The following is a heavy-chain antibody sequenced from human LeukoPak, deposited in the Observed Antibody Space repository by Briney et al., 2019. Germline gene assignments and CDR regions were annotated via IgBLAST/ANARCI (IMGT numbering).Heavy chain of an antibody. Sequence: GDSLQISCKVSGYSFTNYWIGWVRQMPGKGLEWMGIIYPGDSDTRYSPSFQGQVTISADKSVSTAYLQWSSLKASDTAMYYCATRSTSMIVAIYWGQGTLVTVSS. CDR1: GYSFTNYW. CDR2: IYPGDSDT. CDR3: ATRSTSMIVAIY. V-gene: IGHV5-51*01. J-gene: IGHJ4*02. D-gene: IGHD3-22*01.